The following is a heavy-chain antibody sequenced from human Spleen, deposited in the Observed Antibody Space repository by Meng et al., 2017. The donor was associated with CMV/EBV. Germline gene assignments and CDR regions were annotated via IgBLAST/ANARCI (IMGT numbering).Heavy chain of an antibody. CDR3: ARAVIPINVGSYYYGMDV. V-gene: IGHV3-7*01. J-gene: IGHJ6*02. CDR1: GFTFSSYW. Sequence: GESLKISCAASGFTFSSYWMSWVRQAPGKGLEWVANIKQDGSEKYYVDSVKGRFTISRDNAKNSLYLQMNSLRAEDTAVYYCARAVIPINVGSYYYGMDVWGQGTTVTVSS. D-gene: IGHD1-14*01. CDR2: IKQDGSEK.